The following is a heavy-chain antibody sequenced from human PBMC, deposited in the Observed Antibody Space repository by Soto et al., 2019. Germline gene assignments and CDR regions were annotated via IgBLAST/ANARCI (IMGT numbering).Heavy chain of an antibody. CDR1: GGSVNSGNYY. D-gene: IGHD1-1*01. J-gene: IGHJ3*02. V-gene: IGHV4-61*01. CDR3: ALVERGTATTVVDAFDI. CDR2: MSHSGGT. Sequence: SETLSLTCAVFGGSVNSGNYYWSWIRQPPGKGLEWIGEMSHSGGTHFNPSLKSRDTISVDTSKNQFSLKMSSVTAADTALYYCALVERGTATTVVDAFDIWGPGTIVTVSS.